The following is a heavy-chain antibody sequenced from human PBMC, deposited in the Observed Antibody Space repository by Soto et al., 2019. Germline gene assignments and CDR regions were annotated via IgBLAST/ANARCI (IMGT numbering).Heavy chain of an antibody. Sequence: PGESLKISCKGSGYNFSNYWIGWGLEKAGKGLEWMGIIYLGDSDTRYSPSFKGQVTISADKSISTAYLQWSSLWPSDTAMYYCATTTVAGIRGYFDDWGQGTLVTVSS. CDR1: GYNFSNYW. J-gene: IGHJ4*02. V-gene: IGHV5-51*01. CDR3: ATTTVAGIRGYFDD. CDR2: IYLGDSDT. D-gene: IGHD6-19*01.